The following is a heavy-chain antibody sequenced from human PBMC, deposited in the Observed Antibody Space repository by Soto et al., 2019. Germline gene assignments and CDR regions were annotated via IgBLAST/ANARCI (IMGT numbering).Heavy chain of an antibody. V-gene: IGHV3-23*01. CDR3: ARASGESYAGSRVFDS. CDR1: GFNSSSXA. CDR2: ITNTGGDT. Sequence: LXLXCAATGFNSSSXAMSCVLHAPGKWLEWFSVITNTGGDTHYADYVKGRFTISRDNSKNPLYLQINSLRAEQTGIYYCARASGESYAGSRVFDSWGQGTRGPVS. D-gene: IGHD3-10*01. J-gene: IGHJ4*02.